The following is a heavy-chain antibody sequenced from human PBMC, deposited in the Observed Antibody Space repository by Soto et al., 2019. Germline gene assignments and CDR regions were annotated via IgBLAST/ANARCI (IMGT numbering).Heavy chain of an antibody. Sequence: GGSLRLSCAASGFTFSSYSMNWVRQAPGKGLEWVSYISSSSSTIYYADSVKGRFTISRDNAKNSLYLQMNSLRAEDTAVYYCARDRPFIAAAGAFDYWGQGTLVTVSS. D-gene: IGHD6-13*01. CDR2: ISSSSSTI. CDR1: GFTFSSYS. J-gene: IGHJ4*02. CDR3: ARDRPFIAAAGAFDY. V-gene: IGHV3-48*04.